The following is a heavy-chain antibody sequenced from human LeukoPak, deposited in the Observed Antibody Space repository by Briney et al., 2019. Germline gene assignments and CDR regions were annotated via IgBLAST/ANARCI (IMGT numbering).Heavy chain of an antibody. CDR1: GGSISSYY. D-gene: IGHD3-22*01. Sequence: KSSETLSLTCTVSGGSISSYYWSWIRQPPGKGLEWIGYIYYSGSTNYNPSLKSRVTISVDTSKNQSSLKLSSVTAADTAVYYCARDGGAYYYDSSGYFDYWGQGTLVTVSS. CDR3: ARDGGAYYYDSSGYFDY. J-gene: IGHJ4*02. V-gene: IGHV4-59*01. CDR2: IYYSGST.